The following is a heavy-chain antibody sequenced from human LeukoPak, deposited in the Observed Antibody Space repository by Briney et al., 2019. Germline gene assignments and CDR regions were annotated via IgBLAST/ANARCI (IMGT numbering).Heavy chain of an antibody. D-gene: IGHD6-19*01. V-gene: IGHV4-59*01. Sequence: SETLSLTCTVSGGSISSYYWSWIRQPPGKGLEWIGYIYYSGSTNYNPSLKSRVTISVDTSKNQFSLKLSSVTAADTAVYYCARDRPSSGFDYWGQGTLVTVSS. CDR2: IYYSGST. CDR3: ARDRPSSGFDY. J-gene: IGHJ4*02. CDR1: GGSISSYY.